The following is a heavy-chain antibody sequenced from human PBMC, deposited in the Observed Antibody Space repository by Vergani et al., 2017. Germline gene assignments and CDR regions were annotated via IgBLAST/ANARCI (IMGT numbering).Heavy chain of an antibody. CDR3: ASHIVVVPAAYWADAFDI. J-gene: IGHJ3*02. CDR2: IYYSGST. V-gene: IGHV4-59*01. D-gene: IGHD2-2*01. Sequence: QVHLQESGPGLVKPSETLSLTCSVSNYSIGRDYFWSWIRQPPGKGLEWIGYIYYSGSTNYNPSLKSRVTISVDTSKNQFSLKLSSVTAADTAVYYCASHIVVVPAAYWADAFDIWGQGTMVTVSS. CDR1: NYSIGRDYF.